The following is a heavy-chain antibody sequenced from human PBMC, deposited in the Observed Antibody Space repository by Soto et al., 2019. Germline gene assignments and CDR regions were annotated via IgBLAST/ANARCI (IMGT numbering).Heavy chain of an antibody. CDR3: ARERQVYDSSGYYSDAFDI. CDR2: IIPIFGTA. V-gene: IGHV1-69*01. J-gene: IGHJ3*02. D-gene: IGHD3-22*01. CDR1: GGTFSSYA. Sequence: QVQLVQSGAEVKKPGSSVKVSCKASGGTFSSYAISWVRQAPGQGLEWMGGIIPIFGTANYAQKFQGRVTITADESPSTAYMELSSLRSEDTAVYYCARERQVYDSSGYYSDAFDIWGQGTMVTVSS.